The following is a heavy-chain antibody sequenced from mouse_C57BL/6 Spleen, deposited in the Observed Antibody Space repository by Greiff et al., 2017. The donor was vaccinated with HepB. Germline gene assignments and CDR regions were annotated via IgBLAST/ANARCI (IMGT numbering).Heavy chain of an antibody. D-gene: IGHD1-1*01. J-gene: IGHJ2*01. CDR1: GFTFSDYG. CDR2: ISSGSSTI. V-gene: IGHV5-17*01. CDR3: ARVVYYYGSSHDY. Sequence: EVKLMESGGGLVKPGGSLKLSCAASGFTFSDYGMHWVRQAPEKGLEWVAYISSGSSTIYYADTVKGRFTISRDNAKNTLFLQMTSLRSEDTAMYYCARVVYYYGSSHDYWGQGTTLTVSS.